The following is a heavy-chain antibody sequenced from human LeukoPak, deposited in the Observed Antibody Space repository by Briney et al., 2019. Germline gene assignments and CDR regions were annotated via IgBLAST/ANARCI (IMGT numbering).Heavy chain of an antibody. J-gene: IGHJ4*02. D-gene: IGHD5-18*01. CDR3: ARAELTDTAMATEYYFDY. CDR2: IYTSGST. V-gene: IGHV4-4*07. CDR1: GGSISSYY. Sequence: SETLSLTCTVSGGSISSYYWSWIRQPAGKGLEWIGRIYTSGSTNYNPSLKSRVTISVDTSKNQFSLKLSSVTAADTAVYYCARAELTDTAMATEYYFDYWGQGTLVTVSS.